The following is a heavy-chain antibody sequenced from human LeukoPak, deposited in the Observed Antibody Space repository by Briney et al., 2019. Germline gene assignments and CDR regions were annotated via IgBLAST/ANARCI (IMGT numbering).Heavy chain of an antibody. D-gene: IGHD4-17*01. J-gene: IGHJ4*02. V-gene: IGHV3-74*01. CDR3: VRDGDHYDFDY. Sequence: GGSLRLSCAASGFTFRSCWMHWVRQAPGKGLVWVSRIKGDGSHTIYADSVKGRFTISRDNAKNTVNLQMNSLRAEDTAVHYCVRDGDHYDFDYWGQGTLVTVSS. CDR1: GFTFRSCW. CDR2: IKGDGSHT.